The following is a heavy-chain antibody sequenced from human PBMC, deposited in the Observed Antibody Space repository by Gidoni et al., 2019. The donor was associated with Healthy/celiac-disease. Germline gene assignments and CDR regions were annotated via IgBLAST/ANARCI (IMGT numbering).Heavy chain of an antibody. Sequence: QVQLQQWGAGLLKPSETLSLTCAVYGGSFSGYYWSWIRQPPGKGLEWIGEINHSGSTNYNPSLKSRVTISVDTSKNQFSLKLSSVTAADTAVYYCARGPYRRITMIVVVIKGHAFDIWGQGTMVTVSS. J-gene: IGHJ3*02. CDR3: ARGPYRRITMIVVVIKGHAFDI. CDR1: GGSFSGYY. CDR2: INHSGST. D-gene: IGHD3-22*01. V-gene: IGHV4-34*01.